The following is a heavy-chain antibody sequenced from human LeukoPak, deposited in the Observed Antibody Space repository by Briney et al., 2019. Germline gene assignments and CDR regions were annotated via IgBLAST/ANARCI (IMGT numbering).Heavy chain of an antibody. J-gene: IGHJ4*02. Sequence: SETLSLTCTVSGGSISSYYWSWIRQPPGKGLEWIGYIYYSGSTNYNPSLKSRVTISVDTSKNQSSLKLSSVTAADTAVYFCARHSLAAAGRGDYWGQGTLVTVSS. CDR2: IYYSGST. V-gene: IGHV4-59*08. CDR1: GGSISSYY. D-gene: IGHD6-13*01. CDR3: ARHSLAAAGRGDY.